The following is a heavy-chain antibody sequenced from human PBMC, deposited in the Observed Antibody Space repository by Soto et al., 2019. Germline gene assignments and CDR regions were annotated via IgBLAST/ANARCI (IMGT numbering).Heavy chain of an antibody. CDR2: IYYSGST. CDR3: ARGTEYDCWSGYYLALYYFDY. D-gene: IGHD3-3*01. Sequence: SETLSLTCTVSGGSISSGGYYWSWIRQHPGKGLEWIGYIYYSGSTYYNPSLKSRVTISVNTPKNQFSLRLSSVTAADTAVYYCARGTEYDCWSGYYLALYYFDYWGQGTLVTVSS. V-gene: IGHV4-31*03. CDR1: GGSISSGGYY. J-gene: IGHJ4*02.